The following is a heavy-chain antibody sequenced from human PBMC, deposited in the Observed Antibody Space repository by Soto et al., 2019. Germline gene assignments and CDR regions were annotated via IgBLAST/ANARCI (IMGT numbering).Heavy chain of an antibody. CDR3: ARVDMDYYGSGSRIDY. CDR1: GDSISSYY. J-gene: IGHJ4*02. Sequence: QVQLQESGPGLVKPSETLSLTCTVSGDSISSYYWSWIRQPPGKGLEWIGYFYYSGSTNYDPSLKSRVTISVDTSKNQFSLKLSSVTAADTAVYYCARVDMDYYGSGSRIDYWGQGTLVTVSS. V-gene: IGHV4-59*01. CDR2: FYYSGST. D-gene: IGHD3-10*01.